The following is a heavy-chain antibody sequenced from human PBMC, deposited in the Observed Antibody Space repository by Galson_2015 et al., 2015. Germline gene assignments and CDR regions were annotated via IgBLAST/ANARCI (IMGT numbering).Heavy chain of an antibody. CDR2: IFSGGNT. V-gene: IGHV3-53*01. J-gene: IGHJ4*02. CDR3: ARHYSWSYYHFDY. CDR1: GFIVSSSY. D-gene: IGHD1-26*01. Sequence: SLRLSCAASGFIVSSSYMRWVRQAPGKGLEWVSVIFSGGNTYYADSVEGRFTVSRDNSKNTLYLQMNSLRAEDTAMYFCARHYSWSYYHFDYWGQGTLVTVSS.